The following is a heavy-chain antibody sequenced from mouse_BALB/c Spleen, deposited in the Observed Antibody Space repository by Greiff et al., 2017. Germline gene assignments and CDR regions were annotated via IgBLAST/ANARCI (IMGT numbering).Heavy chain of an antibody. CDR3: ASGDYDYEEGGDYYAIDY. CDR1: GYAFTSYN. D-gene: IGHD2-4*01. Sequence: VQLQQSGPELVKPGASVKVSCKASGYAFTSYNMYWVKQSHGKSLEWIGYIDPYNGGTSYNQKFKGKATLTVDKSSSTAYMHLNSLTSEDSAVYYCASGDYDYEEGGDYYAIDYWGQGTSVTVSS. V-gene: IGHV1S135*01. CDR2: IDPYNGGT. J-gene: IGHJ4*01.